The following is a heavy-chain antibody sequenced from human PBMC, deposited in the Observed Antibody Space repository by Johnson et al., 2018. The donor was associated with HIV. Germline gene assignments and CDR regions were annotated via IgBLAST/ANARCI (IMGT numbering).Heavy chain of an antibody. Sequence: VQLVESGGGLVQPGGSLKLSCAASGFFFSGSAMHWVRQASGKGLEWVGRIRSKANNYATTYAASLKGRFTISRDDSKNTAYLQMNRLKTEDTAVYYCAKGLNWGGDAFDIWGQGTMVTVSS. D-gene: IGHD7-27*01. J-gene: IGHJ3*02. CDR3: AKGLNWGGDAFDI. V-gene: IGHV3-73*02. CDR2: IRSKANNYAT. CDR1: GFFFSGSA.